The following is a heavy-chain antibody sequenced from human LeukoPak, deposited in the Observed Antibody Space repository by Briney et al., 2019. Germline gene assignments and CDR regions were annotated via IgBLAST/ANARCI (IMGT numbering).Heavy chain of an antibody. CDR2: IKQDGREK. V-gene: IGHV3-7*01. CDR3: ASPRGGSGNAFDI. D-gene: IGHD1-14*01. Sequence: GGSLRLSCAASGLTYSSYWMSWVRQAPGKGLEWVANIKQDGREKYYVDSVKGRFTISRDNAKNSLYLQRNSLIAEDTDVYSCASPRGGSGNAFDIWAQGTIVTVSS. J-gene: IGHJ3*02. CDR1: GLTYSSYW.